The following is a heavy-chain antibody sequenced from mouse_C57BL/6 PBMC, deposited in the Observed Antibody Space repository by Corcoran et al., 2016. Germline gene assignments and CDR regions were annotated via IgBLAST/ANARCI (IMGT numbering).Heavy chain of an antibody. CDR3: ARARDLVYYGNYWYYDV. V-gene: IGHV3-6*01. CDR2: ISYDGSN. J-gene: IGHJ1*03. D-gene: IGHD2-1*01. CDR1: GYSITSGYY. Sequence: DVQLQESGPGLVKPSQSLSLTCSVTGYSITSGYYWNWIRQFPGNKLEWMGYISYDGSNNYNPSLKNRISITRDTSKNQFFLKLNSVTTEDTTTYSCARARDLVYYGNYWYYDVWGTGTTVTVSS.